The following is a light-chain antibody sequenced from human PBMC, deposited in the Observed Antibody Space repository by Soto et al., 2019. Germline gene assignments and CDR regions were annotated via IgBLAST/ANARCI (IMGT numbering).Light chain of an antibody. CDR1: QGISNY. J-gene: IGKJ2*01. V-gene: IGKV1-17*03. CDR2: ATS. Sequence: DIPMTQSPSAMSASVGDTVTITCRASQGISNYLAWFQQKPGKAPKRLIYATSSLQSGVPSRFSGSGSGTEFTLTISRLQPEDFATYVCLQHISYPYTFGQGTKLEIK. CDR3: LQHISYPYT.